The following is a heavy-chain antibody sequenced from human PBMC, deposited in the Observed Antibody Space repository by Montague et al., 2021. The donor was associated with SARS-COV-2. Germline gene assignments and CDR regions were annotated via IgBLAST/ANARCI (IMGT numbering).Heavy chain of an antibody. CDR1: GDSITYFY. J-gene: IGHJ4*02. D-gene: IGHD4-23*01. CDR3: ARDVVTQLGTFDY. Sequence: SETLSLTCTVSGDSITYFYWSWIRQPAGKGLEWIGRISSSGSTNYNPSLRSRVSMSVDTSKSQFSLKLSSVTAADTAVYYCARDVVTQLGTFDYWGRGTLVTVSS. V-gene: IGHV4-4*07. CDR2: ISSSGST.